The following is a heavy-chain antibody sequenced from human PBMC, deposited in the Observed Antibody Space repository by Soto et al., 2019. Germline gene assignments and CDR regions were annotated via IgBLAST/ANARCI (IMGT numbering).Heavy chain of an antibody. J-gene: IGHJ4*02. V-gene: IGHV4-34*01. Sequence: PSETLSLTCAVYGGSFSGYYWSWIRQPPGKGLEWIGEINHSGSTNYNPSLKSRVTISVDTSKNQFSLKLSSVTDTDTAVYYCALNCGGDCYSDYWGQGTLDTVSS. CDR2: INHSGST. D-gene: IGHD2-21*02. CDR3: ALNCGGDCYSDY. CDR1: GGSFSGYY.